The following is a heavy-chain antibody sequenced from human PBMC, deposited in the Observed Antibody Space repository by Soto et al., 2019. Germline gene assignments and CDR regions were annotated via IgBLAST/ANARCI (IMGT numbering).Heavy chain of an antibody. V-gene: IGHV3-21*01. D-gene: IGHD6-13*01. CDR3: AWFGYSRAYYGMDV. CDR2: ISSSNYI. J-gene: IGHJ6*02. CDR1: GFTFSSYS. Sequence: EVQLVESGGGLVKPGGSLRLSCAASGFTFSSYSMNWVRQAPGKGLEWVASISSSNYIYYADSVKGRFTIPRDNAKNSLYLQMNSLRAEDTAVYYGAWFGYSRAYYGMDVWGQGTTVTVAS.